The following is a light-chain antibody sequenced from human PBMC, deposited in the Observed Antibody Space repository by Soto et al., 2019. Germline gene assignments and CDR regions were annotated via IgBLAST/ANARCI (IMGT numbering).Light chain of an antibody. J-gene: IGLJ2*01. V-gene: IGLV2-23*01. CDR2: EGT. CDR1: SSDVGSYNL. Sequence: QPVLTQPASVSGSPGQSITIYCTGTSSDVGSYNLVSWYQQHPGKAPKLMINEGTKRPSGVSNRFSGFKSGNTASLTISGLQAEDEADYYCCSYAGSSTLVFGGGTKLTVL. CDR3: CSYAGSSTLV.